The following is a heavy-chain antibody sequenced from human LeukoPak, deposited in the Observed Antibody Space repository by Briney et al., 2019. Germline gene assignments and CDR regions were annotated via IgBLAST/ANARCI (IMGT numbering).Heavy chain of an antibody. J-gene: IGHJ3*02. CDR3: ARESQSAFDI. CDR2: TYYRSKWYN. V-gene: IGHV6-1*01. CDR1: GDSVSTNSAA. Sequence: SQTLSLTCAISGDSVSTNSAAWNWIRQSRSRGLEWLGRTYYRSKWYNDYAVSVKSRIIINPDTSKNQFSLQLNSVTPEDTAVYYCARESQSAFDIWGQGTMVTVSS.